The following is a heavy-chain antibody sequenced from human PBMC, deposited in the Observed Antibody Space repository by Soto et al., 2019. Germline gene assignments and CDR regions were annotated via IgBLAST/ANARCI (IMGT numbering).Heavy chain of an antibody. Sequence: SHTCPFSDGAISSSSYYWGRNRRPRGKGLEWIGSIYYSGSTYYNPSLKSRVTISVDTSKNQFSLKLSSVTAADTAVYYCASLTTVTKKYYYYYGMDGWGQGTTVTFSS. J-gene: IGHJ6*02. CDR2: IYYSGST. CDR3: ASLTTVTKKYYYYYGMDG. V-gene: IGHV4-39*01. D-gene: IGHD4-4*01. CDR1: DGAISSSSYY.